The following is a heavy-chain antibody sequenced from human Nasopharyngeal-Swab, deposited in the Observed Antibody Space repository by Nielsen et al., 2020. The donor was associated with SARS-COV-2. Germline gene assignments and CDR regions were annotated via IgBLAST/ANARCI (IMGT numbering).Heavy chain of an antibody. CDR2: VNPNSGNT. V-gene: IGHV1-8*01. CDR3: ARVFRWGAFDY. Sequence: WVRQAPGQGLEWMGWVNPNSGNTGYAQKFQGRVTMTRNTSISTAYMELSSLRSEDTAVYYCARVFRWGAFDYWGQGTRVTVSS. J-gene: IGHJ4*02. D-gene: IGHD3-16*01.